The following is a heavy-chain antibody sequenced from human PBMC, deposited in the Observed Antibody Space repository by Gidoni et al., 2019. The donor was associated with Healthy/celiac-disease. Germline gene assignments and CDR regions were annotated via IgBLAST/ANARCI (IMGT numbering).Heavy chain of an antibody. CDR3: ATAKGDYGGNSYAFDI. Sequence: QVQLVASGGGVVQPGRSLRLSCAASGFIFSIYGMHWVRQAPGKGLEWVAVIWYDKINKYYADSVKGRFTISRDNSKNTLYLQMNSLRAEDTAVYYCATAKGDYGGNSYAFDIWGQGTMVTVSS. D-gene: IGHD4-17*01. V-gene: IGHV3-33*01. J-gene: IGHJ3*02. CDR1: GFIFSIYG. CDR2: IWYDKINK.